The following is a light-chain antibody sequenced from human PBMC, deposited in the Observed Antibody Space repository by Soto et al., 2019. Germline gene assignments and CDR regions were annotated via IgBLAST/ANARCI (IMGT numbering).Light chain of an antibody. CDR3: QQYGTSEII. CDR1: QTARNNY. Sequence: FVFTQSPGTLSLSTGARATLSCRASQTARNNYLAWYQQKPGQAPRLLIYDASSRATGIPARFSGSGSGTDFTLTITRLEPEDFAVFYCQQYGTSEIIFGQGTRLEI. CDR2: DAS. J-gene: IGKJ5*01. V-gene: IGKV3-20*01.